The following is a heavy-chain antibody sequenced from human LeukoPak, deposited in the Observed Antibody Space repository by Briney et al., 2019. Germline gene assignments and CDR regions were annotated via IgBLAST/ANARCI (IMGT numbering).Heavy chain of an antibody. CDR1: GGSISSYY. D-gene: IGHD1-26*01. Sequence: SETLSLTCTVSGGSISSYYWSRIRQPPGKGLEWIGYIYYSGSTNYNPSLKSRVTISVDTSKNQFSLKLSSVTAADTAVYYCARDRVGANDYWGQGTLVTVSS. CDR3: ARDRVGANDY. V-gene: IGHV4-59*01. CDR2: IYYSGST. J-gene: IGHJ4*02.